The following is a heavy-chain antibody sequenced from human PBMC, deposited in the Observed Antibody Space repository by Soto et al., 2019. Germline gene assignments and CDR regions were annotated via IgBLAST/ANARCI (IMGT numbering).Heavy chain of an antibody. CDR3: TTFHYYGSGSYYNKFDY. Sequence: GGSLRLSCAASGFTFSNAWMSWVRQSPGKGLEWVGRIKSKTDGGTTDYAAPVKGRFTISRDDSKNTLYLQMNSLKTEDTAVYYCTTFHYYGSGSYYNKFDYWGQGTLVTVSS. CDR2: IKSKTDGGTT. V-gene: IGHV3-15*01. CDR1: GFTFSNAW. D-gene: IGHD3-10*01. J-gene: IGHJ4*02.